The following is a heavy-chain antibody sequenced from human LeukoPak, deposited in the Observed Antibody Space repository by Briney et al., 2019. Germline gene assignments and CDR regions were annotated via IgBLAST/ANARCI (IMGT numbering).Heavy chain of an antibody. CDR1: GGSISSSSNY. J-gene: IGHJ4*02. CDR2: IYYSVNT. Sequence: PSETLSLTCTVSGGSISSSSNYWGWLRQPPGKGLEWIGSIYYSVNTYYNPSLWSRVTIPVDTSKNQFSLELTSVTAADTAVYYCARRNYYYDSSGYLYWGQGTLVTVSS. CDR3: ARRNYYYDSSGYLY. D-gene: IGHD3-22*01. V-gene: IGHV4-39*01.